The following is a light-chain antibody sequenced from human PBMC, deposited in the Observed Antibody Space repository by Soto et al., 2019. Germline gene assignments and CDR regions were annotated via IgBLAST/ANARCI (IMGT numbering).Light chain of an antibody. V-gene: IGLV1-47*01. J-gene: IGLJ1*01. CDR1: SSNIGSNY. Sequence: LTQPPSASGTTGQRVTISCSGSSSNIGSNYVYWYQHLTGTAPKLLIYRNNQRPSGVPDRFSGSKSGTSASLAISGLRSEDEADYYCATWDDSLSNYVFGTGTKVTVL. CDR2: RNN. CDR3: ATWDDSLSNYV.